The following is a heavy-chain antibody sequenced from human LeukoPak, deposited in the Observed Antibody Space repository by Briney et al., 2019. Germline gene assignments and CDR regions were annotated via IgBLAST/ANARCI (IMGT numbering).Heavy chain of an antibody. V-gene: IGHV3-23*01. D-gene: IGHD5-24*01. J-gene: IGHJ4*02. Sequence: GGSLRLSCTASGFTFRTYAMNSVRQAPGKGLEWLSGISGSGNGTYYADSVKGRFIISRDNSKNMVYLQMNSLTVEDTATYYCAKRTMSASDSWGQGTLLIVSS. CDR3: AKRTMSASDS. CDR2: ISGSGNGT. CDR1: GFTFRTYA.